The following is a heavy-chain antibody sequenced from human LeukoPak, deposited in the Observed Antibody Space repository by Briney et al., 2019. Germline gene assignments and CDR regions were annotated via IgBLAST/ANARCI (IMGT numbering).Heavy chain of an antibody. J-gene: IGHJ4*02. V-gene: IGHV4-30-4*08. CDR2: IYYSGST. CDR3: ARDTYLDTAMVDY. D-gene: IGHD5-18*01. CDR1: GGSISSGDYY. Sequence: SETLSLTCTVSGGSISSGDYYWSSIRQPPGKGLEWIGYIYYSGSTYYNPSLKSRVTISVDTSKNQFSLKLSSVTAADTAVYYCARDTYLDTAMVDYWGQGTLVTVSS.